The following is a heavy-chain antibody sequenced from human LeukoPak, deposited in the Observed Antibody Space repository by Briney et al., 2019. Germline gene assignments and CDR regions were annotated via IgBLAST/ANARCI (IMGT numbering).Heavy chain of an antibody. Sequence: ASVKVSCKASGGTFSSYAISWVRQAPGQGLEWMGGIIPIFGTANYAQKFQGRVTITADESTGTAYMELSSLRSEDTAVYYCARDPCSSTSCFNWFDPWGQGTLVTVSS. CDR2: IIPIFGTA. J-gene: IGHJ5*02. V-gene: IGHV1-69*13. D-gene: IGHD2-2*01. CDR1: GGTFSSYA. CDR3: ARDPCSSTSCFNWFDP.